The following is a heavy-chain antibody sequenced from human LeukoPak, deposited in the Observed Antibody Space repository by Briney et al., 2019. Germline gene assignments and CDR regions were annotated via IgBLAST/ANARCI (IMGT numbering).Heavy chain of an antibody. V-gene: IGHV3-48*03. D-gene: IGHD6-13*01. CDR2: ISGSGNTI. J-gene: IGHJ4*02. CDR1: GFTFSSYE. Sequence: GGSLRLSCAASGFTFSSYEMNWVRQTPGKGLKWVSYISGSGNTIYYADSVKGRFTISRDNAKNSLYLQMNSLRAEDTAVYYCAREKCSSWYGGPYSLAYWGPGTLVTVSS. CDR3: AREKCSSWYGGPYSLAY.